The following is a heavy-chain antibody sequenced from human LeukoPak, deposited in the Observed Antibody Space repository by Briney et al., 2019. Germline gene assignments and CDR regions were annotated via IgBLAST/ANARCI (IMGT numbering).Heavy chain of an antibody. CDR2: INSDGSST. J-gene: IGHJ4*02. Sequence: PGGSLRLSCAACGFTFSSYWMHWVRQAPGKGLMWVSRINSDGSSTSYADSVKGRFTISRDNAKNTLYLQMNSLRAEDTAVYYCTSQPNSYGGEYYFDYWGQGTLVTVSS. V-gene: IGHV3-74*01. CDR1: GFTFSSYW. CDR3: TSQPNSYGGEYYFDY. D-gene: IGHD5-18*01.